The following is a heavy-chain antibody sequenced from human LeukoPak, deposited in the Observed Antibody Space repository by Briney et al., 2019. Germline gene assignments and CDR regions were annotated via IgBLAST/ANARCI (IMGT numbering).Heavy chain of an antibody. CDR3: AKDRAGYSYGMFDS. V-gene: IGHV3-23*01. D-gene: IGHD5-18*01. J-gene: IGHJ4*02. CDR1: GFTFSNYA. Sequence: GGSLRLSCVASGFTFSNYAMSWVRQAPGKGLEWVSGIVNSGGSTYYADSMKGRLTISRDNSKKTVYLQMSSLRGDDTAVYYCAKDRAGYSYGMFDSWGQGTLVTVSS. CDR2: IVNSGGST.